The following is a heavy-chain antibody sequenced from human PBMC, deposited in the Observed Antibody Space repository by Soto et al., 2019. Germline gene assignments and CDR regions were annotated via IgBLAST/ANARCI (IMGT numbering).Heavy chain of an antibody. CDR3: ARHTPAISISDH. CDR1: GGSIISSSYY. D-gene: IGHD2-15*01. J-gene: IGHJ4*02. V-gene: IGHV4-39*01. Sequence: QMQLQESGPGLVKPSETLSLTCTVSGGSIISSSYYWGWIRQPPGTGLEWIGSIYYSGSTYYNPSLKSRVTISVDTAKNQFALKLSSVTAAYTAVYYCARHTPAISISDHWGQGTLFTVSS. CDR2: IYYSGST.